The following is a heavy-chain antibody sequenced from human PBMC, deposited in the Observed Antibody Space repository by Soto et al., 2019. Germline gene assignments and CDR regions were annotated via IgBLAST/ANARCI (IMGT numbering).Heavy chain of an antibody. CDR1: GGSISSGGYY. V-gene: IGHV4-31*03. CDR3: ARGKYSNNHFDY. J-gene: IGHJ4*02. Sequence: ASETLSLTCTVSGGSISSGGYYWSWIRQHPGKGLEWIGYIYYSGSTYYNPSLKSRVTISVDTSKNQFSLKLSSVTAADTAVYYCARGKYSNNHFDYWGQGTLVTVSS. CDR2: IYYSGST. D-gene: IGHD4-4*01.